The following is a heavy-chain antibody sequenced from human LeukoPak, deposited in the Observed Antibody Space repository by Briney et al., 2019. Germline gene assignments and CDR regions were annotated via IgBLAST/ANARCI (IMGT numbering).Heavy chain of an antibody. J-gene: IGHJ4*02. CDR3: AVYYDSSGYYEEHYFDY. V-gene: IGHV1-69*13. Sequence: ASVKVSCKASGGTFSSYAISWVRQAPGQGLEWMGGIIPIFGTANYAQKFQGRVTITADESTSTAYMELSSLRSEDTAVYYCAVYYDSSGYYEEHYFDYWGQETLVTVSS. CDR2: IIPIFGTA. CDR1: GGTFSSYA. D-gene: IGHD3-22*01.